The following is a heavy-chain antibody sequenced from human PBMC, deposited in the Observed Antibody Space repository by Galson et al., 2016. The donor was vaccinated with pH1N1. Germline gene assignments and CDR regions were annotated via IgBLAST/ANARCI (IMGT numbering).Heavy chain of an antibody. J-gene: IGHJ5*01. Sequence: SVKVSCKASGYTFPTYMITWVRQAPGQGLEWMGWISPNDGHTNYAQKFQGRVTMTTDTSTSTAYMELRGLQSDDTAVYYCARKMYGDCRPGRFDSWGQGTLVTVSS. CDR2: ISPNDGHT. CDR1: GYTFPTYM. D-gene: IGHD2-21*01. V-gene: IGHV1-18*01. CDR3: ARKMYGDCRPGRFDS.